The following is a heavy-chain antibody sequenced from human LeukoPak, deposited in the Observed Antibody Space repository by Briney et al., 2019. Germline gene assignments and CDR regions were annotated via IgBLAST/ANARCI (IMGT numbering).Heavy chain of an antibody. CDR3: ARGSNSGRGALDF. CDR2: ISSSNSTI. CDR1: EFTFRSYS. V-gene: IGHV3-48*04. Sequence: PGGSLRLSCAASEFTFRSYSMNWVRQAPGKGLEWVSYISSSNSTIYYRDSVKGRFTISRDNAENSLYLQMNSLRAEDTAVYYCARGSNSGRGALDFWGQGTLVTVSS. D-gene: IGHD3-10*02. J-gene: IGHJ4*02.